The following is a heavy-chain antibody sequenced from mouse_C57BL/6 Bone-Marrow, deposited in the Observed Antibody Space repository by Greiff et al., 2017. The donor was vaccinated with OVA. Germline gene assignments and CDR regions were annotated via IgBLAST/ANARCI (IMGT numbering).Heavy chain of an antibody. CDR1: GYTFTSYG. V-gene: IGHV1-81*01. J-gene: IGHJ2*01. CDR2: IYPRSGNT. D-gene: IGHD2-5*01. CDR3: SKRRPGYNNNGGGDY. Sequence: VQLQQSGAELARPGASVKLSCKASGYTFTSYGISWVKQRTGQGLEWIGEIYPRSGNTYYNEKFKGKATLTADKSSSTAYMELRDLASEDSAVSFCSKRRPGYNNNGGGDYWGQGTTLTVSS.